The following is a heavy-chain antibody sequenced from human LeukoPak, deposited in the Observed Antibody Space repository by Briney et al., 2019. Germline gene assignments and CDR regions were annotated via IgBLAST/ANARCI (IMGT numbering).Heavy chain of an antibody. J-gene: IGHJ4*02. CDR3: ARDGPYNWNYIDY. D-gene: IGHD1-20*01. V-gene: IGHV3-33*01. CDR1: GFTFSSYG. CDR2: IWNDGNDK. Sequence: GGSLRLSCEASGFTFSSYGMHWVRQAPGKGLERVAGIWNDGNDKYYADSVKGRFIISRDNSKNTLYLQMNSLRAEDTAVYYCARDGPYNWNYIDYWGQGTLVTVSS.